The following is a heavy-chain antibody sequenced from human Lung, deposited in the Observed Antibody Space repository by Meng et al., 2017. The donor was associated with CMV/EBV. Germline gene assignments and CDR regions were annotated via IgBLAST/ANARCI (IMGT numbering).Heavy chain of an antibody. Sequence: GESLKISCAASGFTFSNSDMHWVRQAPGKGLEWVAFIRFDGSNKLYPDSVKGRFTISRDNSKNTLYLQMNSLRAEDTAVYYCAKDRFIVLLPASQGMDVWGQGTTVTVSS. CDR3: AKDRFIVLLPASQGMDV. CDR1: GFTFSNSD. D-gene: IGHD2-8*01. CDR2: IRFDGSNK. V-gene: IGHV3-30*02. J-gene: IGHJ6*02.